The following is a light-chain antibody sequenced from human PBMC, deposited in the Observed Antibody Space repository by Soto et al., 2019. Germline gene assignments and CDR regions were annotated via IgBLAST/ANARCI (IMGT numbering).Light chain of an antibody. CDR2: GAS. J-gene: IGKJ1*01. V-gene: IGKV3-20*01. CDR3: QQYGSSPRT. Sequence: EIVLTQSPGTLTLSPGERATLSCRASQTVISSYLAWYQQKPGQAPRLLIYGASSRAAGIPDRFSGSGSETDFTLTIGRLEPEDSAVYYCQQYGSSPRTFGQGTKVDIK. CDR1: QTVISSY.